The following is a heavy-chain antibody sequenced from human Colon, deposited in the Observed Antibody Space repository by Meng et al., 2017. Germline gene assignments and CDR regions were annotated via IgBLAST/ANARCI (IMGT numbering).Heavy chain of an antibody. V-gene: IGHV3-21*01. Sequence: EVQLVESGGGLVKPGGSLGRACAASGFAFSSHGMNWVRQAPGQGRELVSTISSGSNFIYYADLLKGRFTISRDNAKNSLYLQIDSLRAEDTAVYYCARDIPGRLFDNWGQGTLVTVSS. J-gene: IGHJ4*02. D-gene: IGHD6-6*01. CDR3: ARDIPGRLFDN. CDR1: GFAFSSHG. CDR2: ISSGSNFI.